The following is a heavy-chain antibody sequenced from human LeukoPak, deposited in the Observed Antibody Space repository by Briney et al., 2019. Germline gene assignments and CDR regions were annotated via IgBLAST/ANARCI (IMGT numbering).Heavy chain of an antibody. CDR2: ISGSGGST. CDR1: GFTFSSYA. CDR3: AKDGLLWFGDQGVGLDY. D-gene: IGHD3-10*01. V-gene: IGHV3-23*01. J-gene: IGHJ4*02. Sequence: GGSLRLSCAAPGFTFSSYAMSWVRQAPGKGLEWVSAISGSGGSTYYADSVKGRFTISRDNSKNTLYLQMNSLRAEDTAVYYCAKDGLLWFGDQGVGLDYWGQGTLVTVSS.